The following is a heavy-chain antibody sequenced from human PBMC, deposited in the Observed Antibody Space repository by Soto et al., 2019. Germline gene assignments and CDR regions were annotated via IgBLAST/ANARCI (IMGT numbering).Heavy chain of an antibody. J-gene: IGHJ5*01. Sequence: PGGSLRLSCAASGFTFSRYGMNWLRQAPGKGLEWVASISSSTSYVYYADSVKGRFSTSRDNAKNILYLEMYALRTEGTAVYYCARDPSEGRVGNWFESWGQGTLVTVSS. CDR3: ARDPSEGRVGNWFES. CDR1: GFTFSRYG. V-gene: IGHV3-21*06. D-gene: IGHD2-2*01. CDR2: ISSSTSYV.